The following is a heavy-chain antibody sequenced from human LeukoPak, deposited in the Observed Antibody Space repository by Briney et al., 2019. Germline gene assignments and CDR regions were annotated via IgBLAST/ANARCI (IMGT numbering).Heavy chain of an antibody. CDR1: GGSFSGYY. CDR2: INHSGGT. D-gene: IGHD2-2*01. Sequence: PSETLSLTCAVYGGSFSGYYWSWIRQPPGKGLEWIGEINHSGGTNYNPSLKSRVTISVDTSKNQFSLKLSSVTAADTAVYYCAGRRSCASCYVTFDYWGQGTLVTVSS. CDR3: AGRRSCASCYVTFDY. J-gene: IGHJ4*02. V-gene: IGHV4-34*01.